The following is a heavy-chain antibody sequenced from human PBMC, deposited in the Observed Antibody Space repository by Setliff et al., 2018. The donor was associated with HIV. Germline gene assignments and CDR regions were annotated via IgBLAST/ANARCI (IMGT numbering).Heavy chain of an antibody. CDR2: ISSTGTT. V-gene: IGHV4-4*08. D-gene: IGHD2-15*01. CDR1: DDSFTSYD. CDR3: ARLGRAIDDGGSSVRLDF. Sequence: SETLSLTCVVSDDSFTSYDWTWIRQSPGKALQWIGSISSTGTTNYSPSLRSRVTISIETSNTRFSLWLRSVTASDTATYYCARLGRAIDDGGSSVRLDFWGQGVLVTVSS. J-gene: IGHJ4*02.